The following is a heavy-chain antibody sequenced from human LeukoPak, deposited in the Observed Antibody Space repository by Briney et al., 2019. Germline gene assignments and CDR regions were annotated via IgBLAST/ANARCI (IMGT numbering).Heavy chain of an antibody. CDR3: TRGGGYDSSGYHFDY. V-gene: IGHV3-49*04. CDR1: GFTVSNNY. CDR2: IRSKAYGGTT. D-gene: IGHD3-22*01. Sequence: GGSLRLSCASSGFTVSNNYMSWVRQAPGKGLEWVGFIRSKAYGGTTEYAASVKGRFTISRDDSKSIAYLQMNSLKTEDTAVYYCTRGGGYDSSGYHFDYWGQGTLVTVSS. J-gene: IGHJ4*02.